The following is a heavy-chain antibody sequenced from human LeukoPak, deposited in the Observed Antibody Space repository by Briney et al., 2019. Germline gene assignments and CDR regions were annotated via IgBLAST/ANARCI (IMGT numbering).Heavy chain of an antibody. D-gene: IGHD2-2*01. V-gene: IGHV1-2*02. CDR2: INPNSGGT. CDR1: GYTFTSYY. CDR3: ARVGYCSSTSCLDAFDI. Sequence: ASVKVSCKASGYTFTSYYMHWVRQAPGQGLEWMGWINPNSGGTNYAQKFQGRVTMTRDTSISTAYMELSRLRSDDTAVYYCARVGYCSSTSCLDAFDIWGQGTMVTVSP. J-gene: IGHJ3*02.